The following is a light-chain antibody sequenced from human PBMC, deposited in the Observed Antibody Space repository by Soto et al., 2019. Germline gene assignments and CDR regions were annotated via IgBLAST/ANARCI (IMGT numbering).Light chain of an antibody. CDR2: GAS. J-gene: IGKJ1*01. V-gene: IGKV3-20*01. CDR3: QQYGSSPT. CDR1: QSVSSSY. Sequence: EIVLTQSPGTLSLSPGERATLSCRASQSVSSSYLAWCQQKPGQVPRLLIYGASSRATGIPDRFSGSGSGTDFTLTISRLEPEDFAVYYCQQYGSSPTFGQGTKVHIK.